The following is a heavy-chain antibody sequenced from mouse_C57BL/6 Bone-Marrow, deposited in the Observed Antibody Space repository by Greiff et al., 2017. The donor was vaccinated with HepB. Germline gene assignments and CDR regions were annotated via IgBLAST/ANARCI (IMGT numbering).Heavy chain of an antibody. V-gene: IGHV1-59*01. CDR2: IDPSDSYT. J-gene: IGHJ2*01. CDR1: GYTFTSYW. Sequence: VQLQQPGAELVRPGTSVKLSCKASGYTFTSYWMHWVKQRPGQGLEWIGVIDPSDSYTNYNQKFKGKATLTVDTSSSTAYMQLSSLTSEDSAVYYCARDYYGSSYVDYFDYWGQGTTLTVSS. CDR3: ARDYYGSSYVDYFDY. D-gene: IGHD1-1*01.